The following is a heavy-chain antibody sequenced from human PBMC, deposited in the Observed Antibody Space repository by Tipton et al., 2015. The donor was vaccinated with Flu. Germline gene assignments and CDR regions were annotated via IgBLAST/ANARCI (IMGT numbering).Heavy chain of an antibody. D-gene: IGHD4-17*01. CDR1: GGSISSSSYH. CDR3: ARELDYGVFSPYFDY. V-gene: IGHV4-39*07. Sequence: LRLSCTVSGGSISSSSYHWAWIRQPPGKGLEWIASIDYRGSTHHDPSLKSRVTISVDTSKNQFSLKLSSVAAADTAVYYCARELDYGVFSPYFDYCGQGTLATVSS. J-gene: IGHJ4*02. CDR2: IDYRGST.